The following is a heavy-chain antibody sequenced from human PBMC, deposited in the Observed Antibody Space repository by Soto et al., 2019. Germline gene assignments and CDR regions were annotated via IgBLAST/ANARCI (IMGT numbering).Heavy chain of an antibody. D-gene: IGHD3-22*01. V-gene: IGHV1-69*13. CDR2: IIPIFGTA. Sequence: SVKVSCKASGGTFSSYAISWARQAPGQGLEWMGGIIPIFGTANYAQKFQGRVTITADESTSTAYMELSSLRSEDTAVYYCARDRNYYYDSSGYYRPDAFDIWGQGTMVTVSS. CDR1: GGTFSSYA. CDR3: ARDRNYYYDSSGYYRPDAFDI. J-gene: IGHJ3*02.